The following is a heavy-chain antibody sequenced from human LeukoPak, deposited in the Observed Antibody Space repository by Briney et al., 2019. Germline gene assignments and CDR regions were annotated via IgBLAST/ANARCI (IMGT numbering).Heavy chain of an antibody. CDR1: GGTFSIYA. CDR3: ARDAGNYYDSSGYYYQLFYFDY. D-gene: IGHD3-22*01. J-gene: IGHJ4*02. CDR2: IIPIFGTA. Sequence: ASVKVSCKASGGTFSIYATSWVRQAPGQGLEWMGGIIPIFGTANYAQKFQSRVTITADKSTSTAYMELSSLRSEDTAVYYCARDAGNYYDSSGYYYQLFYFDYWGQGTLVTVSS. V-gene: IGHV1-69*06.